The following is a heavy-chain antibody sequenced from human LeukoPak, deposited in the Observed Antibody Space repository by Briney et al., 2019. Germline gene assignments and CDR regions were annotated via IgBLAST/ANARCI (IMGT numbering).Heavy chain of an antibody. V-gene: IGHV3-30*02. D-gene: IGHD2-21*02. J-gene: IGHJ4*02. CDR3: AKDGDCGSNCY. CDR2: IWYDGTNK. CDR1: GFTFSNFG. Sequence: GGSLRLSCAASGFTFSNFGMHWVRQAPGKGLEWVAFIWYDGTNKYYADSVKGRFTISRDKSKNTLYLQMNSLRVEDTAVYHCAKDGDCGSNCYWGQGTLVTVSS.